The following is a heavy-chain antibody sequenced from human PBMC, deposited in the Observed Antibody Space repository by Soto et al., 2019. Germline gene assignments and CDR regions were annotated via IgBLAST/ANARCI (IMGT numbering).Heavy chain of an antibody. CDR1: GFSFSGYW. D-gene: IGHD3-9*01. V-gene: IGHV3-7*04. J-gene: IGHJ4*01. Sequence: GGSLRLSCAASGFSFSGYWMSWVRQAPGKGLEWVANIHQHGSEKYYVDSVKGRFTISRDNAKKSMYLQMNSLRAEDTAVYYCARDGGGYDILTGHDYWGHGTLVTVSS. CDR2: IHQHGSEK. CDR3: ARDGGGYDILTGHDY.